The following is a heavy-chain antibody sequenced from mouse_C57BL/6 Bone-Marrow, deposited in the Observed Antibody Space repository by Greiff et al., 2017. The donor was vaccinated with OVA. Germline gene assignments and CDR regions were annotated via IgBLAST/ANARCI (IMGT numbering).Heavy chain of an antibody. CDR3: ARAKGPYYCDY. Sequence: DVQLQESGGGLVKPGGSLKLSCAASGFTFSDYGMHWVRQAPEMGLEWVAYISSGSSTIYYADTVKGRFTISRDTAKNTRFRQMNSLRSEDTAMYYFARAKGPYYCDYWGQGTTLTVSS. J-gene: IGHJ2*01. D-gene: IGHD3-3*01. CDR1: GFTFSDYG. V-gene: IGHV5-17*01. CDR2: ISSGSSTI.